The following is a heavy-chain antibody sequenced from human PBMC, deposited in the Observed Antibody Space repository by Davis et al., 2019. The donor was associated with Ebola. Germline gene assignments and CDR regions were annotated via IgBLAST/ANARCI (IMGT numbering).Heavy chain of an antibody. D-gene: IGHD6-19*01. CDR3: ARGRNGGWDFDY. V-gene: IGHV1-18*01. CDR2: TSAYNGHT. J-gene: IGHJ4*02. Sequence: AASVKVSCKASGGTFSSYAISWVRQAPGQGLEWMAWTSAYNGHTNYAQKFQGRLTLTTDTSTSTVYMELRSLTSDDTAEYYCARGRNGGWDFDYWGQGTRVTVSS. CDR1: GGTFSSYA.